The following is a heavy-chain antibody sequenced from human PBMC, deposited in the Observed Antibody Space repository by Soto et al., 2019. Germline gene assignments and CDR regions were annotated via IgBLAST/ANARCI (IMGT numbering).Heavy chain of an antibody. J-gene: IGHJ4*02. CDR2: IFHSGNT. V-gene: IGHV4-59*01. Sequence: LSLTCTVSGGSMRNVYWSWIRQPPGKGLEWIGFIFHSGNTKYNPSLKSRVTISIDTSKNQFSLSLNSVTAADTAVYFCARAHAPTLPFDYWGQGTLVTVSS. CDR1: GGSMRNVY. D-gene: IGHD2-15*01. CDR3: ARAHAPTLPFDY.